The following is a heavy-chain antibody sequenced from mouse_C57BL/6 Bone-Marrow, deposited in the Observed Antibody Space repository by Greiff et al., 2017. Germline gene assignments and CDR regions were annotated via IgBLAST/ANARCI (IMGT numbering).Heavy chain of an antibody. Sequence: QVQLQQSGAELARPGASVKMSCKASGYTFTSYTMHWVKQRPGQGLEWIGYINPSSGYTKYNQKFKDKATLTADKSSSTAYMQLSSLTSEDSAVYYCARSEILGSIYLYYFDYWGQGTTLTVSS. CDR3: ARSEILGSIYLYYFDY. CDR1: GYTFTSYT. V-gene: IGHV1-4*01. J-gene: IGHJ2*01. CDR2: INPSSGYT. D-gene: IGHD1-1*01.